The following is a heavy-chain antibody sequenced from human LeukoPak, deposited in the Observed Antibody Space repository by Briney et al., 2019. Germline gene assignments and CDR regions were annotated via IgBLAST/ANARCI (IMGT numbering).Heavy chain of an antibody. CDR1: GFTFSSNG. CDR3: AKGGDGYNYGSYFDY. J-gene: IGHJ4*02. D-gene: IGHD5-24*01. CDR2: IRYDGNSE. Sequence: GGSLRLSCAASGFTFSSNGMHWVRQAPGKGLEWVAFIRYDGNSEFHVDPVKGRFTISRDNSKNTLYLQMNSLRAEDTAVYYCAKGGDGYNYGSYFDYWGQGTLVTVSS. V-gene: IGHV3-30*02.